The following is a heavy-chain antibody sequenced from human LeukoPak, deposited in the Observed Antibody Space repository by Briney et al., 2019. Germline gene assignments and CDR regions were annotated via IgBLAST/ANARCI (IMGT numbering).Heavy chain of an antibody. CDR2: IYTSGST. V-gene: IGHV4-61*02. CDR1: GGSISSGSYY. D-gene: IGHD3-10*01. J-gene: IGHJ4*02. CDR3: ARTYYYGSGIDY. Sequence: PSETLSLTCTVSGGSISSGSYYWSWIRQPAGKGLEWIGRIYTSGSTNYNPSLKSRVTISVDTSKNQFSLKLSSVTAADTAVYYCARTYYYGSGIDYWGQGTLVTVSS.